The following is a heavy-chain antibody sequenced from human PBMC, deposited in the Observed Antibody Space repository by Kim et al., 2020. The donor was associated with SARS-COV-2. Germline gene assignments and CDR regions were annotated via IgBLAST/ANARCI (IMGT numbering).Heavy chain of an antibody. V-gene: IGHV3-33*01. CDR3: ARDGESSSWTQYYFDF. Sequence: GGSLRLSCAASGFIFSNYGMHWVRQAPGKGLEWVSFIWYDGSNKYYADSVKGRFTISRDNSKNTLFLQMNSLRAEETAVYYCARDGESSSWTQYYFDFWGQGTLVTVSS. CDR2: IWYDGSNK. J-gene: IGHJ4*02. CDR1: GFIFSNYG. D-gene: IGHD6-13*01.